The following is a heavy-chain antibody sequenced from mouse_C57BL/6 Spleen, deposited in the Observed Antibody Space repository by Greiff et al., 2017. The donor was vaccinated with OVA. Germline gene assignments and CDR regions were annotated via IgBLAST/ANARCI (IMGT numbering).Heavy chain of an antibody. CDR1: GFTFSDAW. D-gene: IGHD2-4*01. J-gene: IGHJ2*01. CDR2: IRNKANNHAT. V-gene: IGHV6-6*01. Sequence: EVKLMESGGGLVQPGGSMKLSCAASGFTFSDAWMDWVRQSPEKGLEWVAEIRNKANNHATYYAESVKGRFTISRDDSKSSVYLQMNSLRAEDTGIYYCTRIYYDYDDPYFDYWGQGTTLTVSS. CDR3: TRIYYDYDDPYFDY.